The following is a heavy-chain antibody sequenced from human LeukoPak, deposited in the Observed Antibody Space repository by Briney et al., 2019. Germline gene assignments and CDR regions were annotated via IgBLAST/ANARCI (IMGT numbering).Heavy chain of an antibody. CDR3: AREPSASLGYCSSTSCSRPYFDY. V-gene: IGHV4-59*01. CDR1: GGSISSYY. Sequence: SETLSLTCTVSGGSISSYYWSWIRQPPGKGLEWIGYIYDSGNTNYNPSLKSRVTISVDTSKNQFSLKLSSVTAADTAVYYCAREPSASLGYCSSTSCSRPYFDYWGQGTLVTVSS. CDR2: IYDSGNT. D-gene: IGHD2-2*01. J-gene: IGHJ4*02.